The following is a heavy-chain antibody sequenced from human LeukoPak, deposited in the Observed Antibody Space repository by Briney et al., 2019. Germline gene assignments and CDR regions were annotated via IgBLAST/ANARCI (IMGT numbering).Heavy chain of an antibody. CDR3: TRDPIIAVAGQPYYFDY. J-gene: IGHJ4*02. CDR1: GFTFSSYS. CDR2: IRSKAYGGTT. V-gene: IGHV3-49*04. D-gene: IGHD6-19*01. Sequence: GGSLRLSCAASGFTFSSYSMNWVRQAPGKGLEWVGFIRSKAYGGTTEYAASVKGRFTISRDDSKSIAYLQMNSLKTEDTAVYYCTRDPIIAVAGQPYYFDYWGQGTLVTVSS.